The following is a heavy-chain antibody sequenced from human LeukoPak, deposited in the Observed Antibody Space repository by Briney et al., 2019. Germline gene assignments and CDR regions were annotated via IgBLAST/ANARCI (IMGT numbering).Heavy chain of an antibody. CDR1: SGSFSGYY. J-gene: IGHJ4*02. CDR3: ARGYGSGSYYVY. D-gene: IGHD3-10*01. Sequence: PSETLSLTCVVYSGSFSGYYWSWIRQPPGKGLEWIGEIDRSGSTTYNPSLESRVNVLLDTSKNQFSLRLSSVTAADTAVYYCARGYGSGSYYVYWGQGTLVAVSS. V-gene: IGHV4-34*01. CDR2: IDRSGST.